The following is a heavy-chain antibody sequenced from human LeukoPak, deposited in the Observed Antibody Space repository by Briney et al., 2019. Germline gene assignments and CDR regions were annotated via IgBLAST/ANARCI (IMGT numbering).Heavy chain of an antibody. D-gene: IGHD4-17*01. Sequence: GGSLRLSCAASGFTFSSYAMSWVRQAPGKGLEWVSAISGSGGSTYYADSVKGRFTISRDNSKNTLYLQMNSLRAEDTAVYYCAKGGYGDYVPSHFDYWAREPWSPSPQ. V-gene: IGHV3-23*01. CDR1: GFTFSSYA. J-gene: IGHJ4*02. CDR2: ISGSGGST. CDR3: AKGGYGDYVPSHFDY.